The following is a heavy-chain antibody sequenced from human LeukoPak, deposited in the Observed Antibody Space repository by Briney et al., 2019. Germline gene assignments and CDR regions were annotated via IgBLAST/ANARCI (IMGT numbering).Heavy chain of an antibody. CDR3: ARDRYNWNDGGVDP. CDR2: IYHSGST. V-gene: IGHV4-30-2*01. Sequence: SETLSLTCTVSGGSISSGGYYWSWIRQPPGKGLEWIGYIYHSGSTYYNPSPKSRVTISVDRSKNQFSLKLSSVTAADTAVYYCARDRYNWNDGGVDPWGQGTLVTVSS. D-gene: IGHD1-1*01. CDR1: GGSISSGGYY. J-gene: IGHJ5*02.